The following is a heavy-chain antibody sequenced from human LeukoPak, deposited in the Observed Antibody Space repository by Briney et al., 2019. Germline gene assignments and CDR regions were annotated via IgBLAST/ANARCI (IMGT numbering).Heavy chain of an antibody. CDR1: GFTFSDYY. J-gene: IGHJ4*02. CDR3: ATGQDWGDFDY. Sequence: PWGSLRLSCAASGFTFSDYYMNWVRQAPGKGLEWVSSISSSSSYIYYADSVKGRFTISRDNAKNSLYLQLNSLRAEDTAVYYCATGQDWGDFDYWGQGTLVTVSS. CDR2: ISSSSSYI. D-gene: IGHD3/OR15-3a*01. V-gene: IGHV3-21*01.